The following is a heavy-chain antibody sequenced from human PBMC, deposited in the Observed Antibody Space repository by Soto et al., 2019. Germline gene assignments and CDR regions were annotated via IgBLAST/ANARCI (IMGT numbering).Heavy chain of an antibody. CDR1: GYTFSNDA. Sequence: QVQLVQSGAEVKKPGASVKVSCKASGYTFSNDAITWLRQAPGQGLEWMGWVSAYNGNTNYAQKFKGRVTMTTDTSPSTAYMEIRSLRYDDTAVYFCARASRYYWNYMMYWGQGTLVTVSS. V-gene: IGHV1-18*01. CDR3: ARASRYYWNYMMY. D-gene: IGHD1-7*01. J-gene: IGHJ4*02. CDR2: VSAYNGNT.